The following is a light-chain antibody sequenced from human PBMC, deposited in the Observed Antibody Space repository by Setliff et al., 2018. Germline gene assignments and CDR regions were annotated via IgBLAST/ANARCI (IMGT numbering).Light chain of an antibody. CDR1: TSDIGTYNY. CDR3: YSYTASTSYG. CDR2: DVS. Sequence: QSVLAHPASVSGSPGQSITISCSGTTSDIGTYNYVSWYQQYPGKAPKLVIYDVSNRPSGVSNRFSGSKSGNTASLTISGLQAEDEADYYCYSYTASTSYGFGTGTRSPS. V-gene: IGLV2-14*01. J-gene: IGLJ1*01.